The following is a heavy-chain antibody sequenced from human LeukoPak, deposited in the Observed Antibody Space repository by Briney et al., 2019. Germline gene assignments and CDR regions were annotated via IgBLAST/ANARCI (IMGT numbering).Heavy chain of an antibody. CDR1: GGSFSGYY. Sequence: PSETLSLTCAVYGGSFSGYYWSWIRQPPGKGLEWIGEINHSGSTNYNPSLKSRVTISVDTSKNQFSLKLSSVTAADTAVYYCARHQSYSSSWSSYWYFDLWGRGTLVTVSS. J-gene: IGHJ2*01. CDR2: INHSGST. V-gene: IGHV4-34*01. D-gene: IGHD6-13*01. CDR3: ARHQSYSSSWSSYWYFDL.